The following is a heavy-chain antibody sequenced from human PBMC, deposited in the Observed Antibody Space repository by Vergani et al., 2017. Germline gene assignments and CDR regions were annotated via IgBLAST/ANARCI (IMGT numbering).Heavy chain of an antibody. J-gene: IGHJ4*02. CDR3: AGWNYDILTGYGY. D-gene: IGHD3-9*01. CDR1: GGSISSSSYY. CDR2: IYYSGIT. Sequence: QLQLQESGPGLVKPSETLSLTCTVSGGSISSSSYYWGWIRQPPGKGLEWIGSIYYSGITYYNPSLKSRVTISVDTSKNQFSLKLSSVTAADTAVYDCAGWNYDILTGYGYWGQGTLVTVAS. V-gene: IGHV4-39*01.